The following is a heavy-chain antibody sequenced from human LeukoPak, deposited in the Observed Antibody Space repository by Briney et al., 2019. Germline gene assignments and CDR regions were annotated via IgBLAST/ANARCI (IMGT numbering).Heavy chain of an antibody. CDR3: AKISGRSYCSSTSRYRGWFDP. V-gene: IGHV1-2*02. Sequence: GASVKVSCKASGYTFTGYYMHWVRQAPGQGLEWMGLINPNSGGTNYAQKFQGRAPMTMDTAISTACMELSRLRSDDTPVYYCAKISGRSYCSSTSRYRGWFDPWGQGTLVTVSS. CDR2: INPNSGGT. J-gene: IGHJ5*02. CDR1: GYTFTGYY. D-gene: IGHD2-2*02.